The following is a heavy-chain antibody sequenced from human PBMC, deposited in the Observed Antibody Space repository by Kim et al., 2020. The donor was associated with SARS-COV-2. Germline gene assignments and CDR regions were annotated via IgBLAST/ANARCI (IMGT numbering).Heavy chain of an antibody. V-gene: IGHV3-33*01. CDR3: ARDTRDYYGMDV. CDR2: IWYDGSNK. CDR1: GFNFSNYG. Sequence: GGSLRLSCAASGFNFSNYGMHWVRQAPGKGLEWVAVIWYDGSNKYYADSVKGRFTISRDNSKNTLYLQMNSLRAEDTAVYYCARDTRDYYGMDVWGQGTTVNVFS. J-gene: IGHJ6*02.